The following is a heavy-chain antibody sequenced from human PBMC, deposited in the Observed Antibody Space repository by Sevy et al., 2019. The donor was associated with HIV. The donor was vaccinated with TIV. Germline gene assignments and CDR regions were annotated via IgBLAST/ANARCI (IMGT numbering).Heavy chain of an antibody. CDR1: GFTVSSNY. J-gene: IGHJ6*03. CDR2: IYSGGTT. V-gene: IGHV3-53*01. Sequence: GESLKISCAASGFTVSSNYMSWVRQAPGKGLEWVSLIYSGGTTYYADSVKGRFTISRDNSKNTLYLQMNSLRAEDTAVYYCARGNCSGGSCYRYYYYYYMDVWGTGTTVTVSS. CDR3: ARGNCSGGSCYRYYYYYYMDV. D-gene: IGHD2-15*01.